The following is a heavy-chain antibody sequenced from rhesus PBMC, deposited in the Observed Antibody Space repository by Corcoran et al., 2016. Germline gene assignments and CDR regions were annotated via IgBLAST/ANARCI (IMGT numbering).Heavy chain of an antibody. CDR2: IYGSGSNT. J-gene: IGHJ6*01. V-gene: IGHV4-169*02. CDR3: ASGYCSGGVCYEGLDGLDS. D-gene: IGHD2-8*01. CDR1: GGSISSSY. Sequence: QLQLQESGPGLVKPSETLSVTCAVSGGSISSSYWSWIRQAPGKGLEWIGYIYGSGSNTNYNPSLKSRVTLSVDTSKNQLSLKLSSVTAADTAVYYCASGYCSGGVCYEGLDGLDSWGQGVVVTVSS.